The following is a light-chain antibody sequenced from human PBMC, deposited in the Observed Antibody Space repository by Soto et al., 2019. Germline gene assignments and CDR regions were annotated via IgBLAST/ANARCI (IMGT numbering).Light chain of an antibody. V-gene: IGLV2-14*01. J-gene: IGLJ1*01. CDR1: SSDVGGYNY. CDR3: SSYTSSSTYV. Sequence: QSVLTQPAPLSGSPGQSIAISCTGTSSDVGGYNYVSWYQQHPGKAPKLMVYDVSNRPSGASNRFSGSKSGNTASLTISGLQAEDEADYYCSSYTSSSTYVFGTGTKVTVL. CDR2: DVS.